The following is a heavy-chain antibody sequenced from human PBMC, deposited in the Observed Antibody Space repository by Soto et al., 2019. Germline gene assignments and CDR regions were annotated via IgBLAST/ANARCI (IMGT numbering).Heavy chain of an antibody. V-gene: IGHV3-7*01. CDR2: IKQDGSNK. Sequence: SGFTFSSYWMSWVREAPGKVLEWVANIKQDGSNKYYADSVKGRFTISRDNSKNTLYLQMNSLRAEDTAVYYCVKDFSPLVYYYYMDVWGKGTTVTVSS. CDR1: GFTFSSYW. J-gene: IGHJ6*03. CDR3: VKDFSPLVYYYYMDV. D-gene: IGHD2-15*01.